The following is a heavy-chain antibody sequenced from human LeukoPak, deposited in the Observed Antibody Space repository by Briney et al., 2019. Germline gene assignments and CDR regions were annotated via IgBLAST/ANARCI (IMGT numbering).Heavy chain of an antibody. CDR2: ISGSGGST. V-gene: IGHV3-23*01. D-gene: IGHD3-10*01. CDR1: GFTFSSYA. Sequence: PGGSLRLSCAASGFTFSSYALSWVRQAPGKGLEWVSAISGSGGSTYYADSVKGRFTISRDNSKNTLYLQMNSLRAEDTAAYYCAKVGSGFGELLGYYYYGMDVWGQGTTVTVSS. CDR3: AKVGSGFGELLGYYYYGMDV. J-gene: IGHJ6*02.